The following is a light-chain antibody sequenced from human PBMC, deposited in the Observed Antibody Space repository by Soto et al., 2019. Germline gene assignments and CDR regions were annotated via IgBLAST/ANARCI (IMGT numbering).Light chain of an antibody. Sequence: QSALTQPASVSGSPGQSITISCTGTSSYVGSYNLVSWYQQHPGQAPKRMIYDGIHRPSGVPKRFSGSKSGNTASLTISGLQAEYEADYYCCSYAGSSTSWVFGGGTKLTVL. J-gene: IGLJ3*02. CDR1: SSYVGSYNL. CDR2: DGI. V-gene: IGLV2-23*01. CDR3: CSYAGSSTSWV.